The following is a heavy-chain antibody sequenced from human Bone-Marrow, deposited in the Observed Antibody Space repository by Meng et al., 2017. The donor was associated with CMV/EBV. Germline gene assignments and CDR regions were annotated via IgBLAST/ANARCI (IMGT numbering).Heavy chain of an antibody. CDR1: GGTFSSYA. CDR3: ARGRGYSYGSYY. V-gene: IGHV1-69*10. CDR2: IIPILGIA. Sequence: SVKVSCKASGGTFSSYAISWVRQAPGQGLEWMGGIIPILGIANYAQKFQGRVTITADKSTSTAYMELSSLRSEDTAVYYCARGRGYSYGSYYWGQGTLVTVSS. D-gene: IGHD5-18*01. J-gene: IGHJ4*02.